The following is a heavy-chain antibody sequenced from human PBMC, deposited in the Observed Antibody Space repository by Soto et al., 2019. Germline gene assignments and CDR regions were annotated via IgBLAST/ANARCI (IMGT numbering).Heavy chain of an antibody. CDR2: VSIGGST. D-gene: IGHD2-15*01. V-gene: IGHV3-23*01. J-gene: IGHJ4*02. CDR1: GFTVSSYA. Sequence: DVQLLESGGGLVQPEGSLRLSCAASGFTVSSYAMGWVRQGPGKGLEWVAVVSIGGSTHYADSVRGRFTISRENSKNTLSLQLNSLPAEDTAVYFGAKRRGAGGHFDKWGQGALVTVSS. CDR3: AKRRGAGGHFDK.